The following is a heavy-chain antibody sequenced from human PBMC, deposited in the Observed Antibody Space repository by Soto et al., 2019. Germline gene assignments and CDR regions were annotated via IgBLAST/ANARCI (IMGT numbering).Heavy chain of an antibody. CDR3: ATGLKDTSNRPSFDS. CDR2: ILSLESHK. Sequence: PGGSLRLSCSGFGFNFSDYYMNWIRQSPVKGLEWVSSILSLESHKYYAASVMGRFSVSRDNAKRSLFLQMNNLRAEDTGIYFCATGLKDTSNRPSFDSWGQGIMVTVSS. V-gene: IGHV3-11*01. CDR1: GFNFSDYY. D-gene: IGHD2-8*01. J-gene: IGHJ4*02.